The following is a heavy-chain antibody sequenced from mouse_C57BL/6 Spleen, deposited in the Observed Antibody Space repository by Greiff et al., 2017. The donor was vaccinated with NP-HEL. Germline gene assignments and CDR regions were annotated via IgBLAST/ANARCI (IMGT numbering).Heavy chain of an antibody. CDR1: GYTFTSYW. Sequence: QVQLQQPGAELVKPGASVKLSCKASGYTFTSYWMHWVKQRPGQGLEWIGMIHPNSGSTNYNEKFKSKATLTVDKTYSTAYKQLSSLTSEDSAVYYCASGSYYYYGSSPDYWGKGTTRTVSS. CDR3: ASGSYYYYGSSPDY. D-gene: IGHD1-1*01. CDR2: IHPNSGST. J-gene: IGHJ2*01. V-gene: IGHV1-64*01.